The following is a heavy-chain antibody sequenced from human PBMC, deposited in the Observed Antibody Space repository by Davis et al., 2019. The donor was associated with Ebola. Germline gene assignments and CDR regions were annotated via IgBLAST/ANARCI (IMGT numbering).Heavy chain of an antibody. Sequence: GESLKISCSASGFTFILHTMHWVRQAPGKGLEYVADISNAGAYTFHEDFVKGRFTISRDNSKNTLFLQMNNLRVEDTAVYYCVKESSEAAANWLDSWGRGTRVTVSS. CDR3: VKESSEAAANWLDS. V-gene: IGHV3-64D*08. CDR1: GFTFILHT. CDR2: ISNAGAYT. J-gene: IGHJ5*01. D-gene: IGHD3-10*01.